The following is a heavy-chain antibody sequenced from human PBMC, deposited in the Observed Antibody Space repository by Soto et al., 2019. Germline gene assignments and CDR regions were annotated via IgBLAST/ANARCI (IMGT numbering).Heavy chain of an antibody. V-gene: IGHV4-59*01. D-gene: IGHD5-18*01. CDR1: GGPIRGYY. Sequence: PSGTLCLTCSVSGGPIRGYYWSWIRQSPEKGLEWIGYFYHSGNSNSNPSLKTRVTISADTSNNPLSLTLRSLTSPSTAVYSSARFSSVAPYGYVNCGLDVWGQGTTVTVSS. CDR3: ARFSSVAPYGYVNCGLDV. CDR2: FYHSGNS. J-gene: IGHJ6*02.